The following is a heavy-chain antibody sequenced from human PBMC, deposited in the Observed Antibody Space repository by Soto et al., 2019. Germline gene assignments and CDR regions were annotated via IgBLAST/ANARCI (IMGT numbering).Heavy chain of an antibody. CDR2: IIPLFSTA. CDR3: AGGSVDTAMSTIDCFCWRYGMDV. D-gene: IGHD5-18*01. V-gene: IGHV1-69*01. Sequence: QVQLVQSGAEVRKPGSSVKVSCKASGGTFSNYALSWVRQAPGQGLEWMGGIIPLFSTANYAQKFQGTATSGAEDCACTAYMVVSSRRSGDTALDYCAGGSVDTAMSTIDCFCWRYGMDVWGQGTTVTVAS. CDR1: GGTFSNYA. J-gene: IGHJ6*02.